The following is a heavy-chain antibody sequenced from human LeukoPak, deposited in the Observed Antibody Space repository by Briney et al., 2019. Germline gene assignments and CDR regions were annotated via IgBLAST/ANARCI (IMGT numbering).Heavy chain of an antibody. Sequence: SETLSLTCTVSGGSISSYYWSWLRQPPGKGLEWVGYIYYSGSTNYNPSLKSRVTISVDTSKNQFSLKLSSVTAAGTAVYYCASLYGSGRRFDPWGQGTLVTVSS. CDR3: ASLYGSGRRFDP. CDR1: GGSISSYY. J-gene: IGHJ5*02. V-gene: IGHV4-59*01. D-gene: IGHD3-10*01. CDR2: IYYSGST.